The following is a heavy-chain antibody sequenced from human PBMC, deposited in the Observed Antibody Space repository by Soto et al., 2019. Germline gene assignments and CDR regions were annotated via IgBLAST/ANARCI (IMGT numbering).Heavy chain of an antibody. Sequence: SETLSLTCTVSGGSISSGGYYWSWIRQHPGKGLEWIGYIYYSGSTYYNPSLESRVTISVDTSKNQFSLKLSSVTAADTAVYYCARVVRRPVGYGDYTYYFDYWGQGTLVIVSS. CDR3: ARVVRRPVGYGDYTYYFDY. J-gene: IGHJ4*02. D-gene: IGHD4-17*01. CDR2: IYYSGST. CDR1: GGSISSGGYY. V-gene: IGHV4-31*03.